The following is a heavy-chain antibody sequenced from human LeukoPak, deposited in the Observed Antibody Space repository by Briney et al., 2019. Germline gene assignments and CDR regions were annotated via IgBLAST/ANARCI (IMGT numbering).Heavy chain of an antibody. J-gene: IGHJ4*02. CDR1: GGSISSYY. CDR2: IYYSGST. CDR3: ARSEYYYDGSGYQGFFDY. D-gene: IGHD3-22*01. V-gene: IGHV4-59*08. Sequence: SETLSLTCTVSGGSISSYYWSWIRQPPGKGLEWIGYIYYSGSTNYNPSLKSRVTISVDTSKNQFSLKLSSVTAADTAVYYCARSEYYYDGSGYQGFFDYWGQGTLVTVSS.